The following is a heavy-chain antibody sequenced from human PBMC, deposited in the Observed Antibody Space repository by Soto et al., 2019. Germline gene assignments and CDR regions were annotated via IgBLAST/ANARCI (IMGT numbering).Heavy chain of an antibody. D-gene: IGHD6-19*01. J-gene: IGHJ4*02. CDR2: INPSNGGT. CDR3: ARAVAVAADFDY. Sequence: ASVKVSCKASGYTFTGYYMHWVRQAPGQGLEWMGWINPSNGGTKYSQKFQGRVTMTRDTSASTAYMELSSLRSEDTAVYYCARAVAVAADFDYWGQGTLVTAPQ. V-gene: IGHV1-2*02. CDR1: GYTFTGYY.